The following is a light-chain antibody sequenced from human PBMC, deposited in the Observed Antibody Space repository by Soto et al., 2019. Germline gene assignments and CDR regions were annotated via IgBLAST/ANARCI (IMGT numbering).Light chain of an antibody. J-gene: IGLJ3*02. CDR2: NIE. Sequence: QAVVTQEASLSVSPGGTVTLTCGLNSGSVSTSHYPSWYQQTPGQPPRTLILNIESRPSGVPERFSGTIIGRRAALTITGAQSEDESDYYCMLCVARGVWVFGGGTKLTVL. CDR1: SGSVSTSHY. V-gene: IGLV8-61*01. CDR3: MLCVARGVWV.